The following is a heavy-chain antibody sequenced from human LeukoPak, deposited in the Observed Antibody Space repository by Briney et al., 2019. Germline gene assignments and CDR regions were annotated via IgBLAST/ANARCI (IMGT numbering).Heavy chain of an antibody. J-gene: IGHJ4*02. CDR3: ARGSNFDY. V-gene: IGHV3-11*01. D-gene: IGHD6-13*01. CDR1: GFTLSDHY. CDR2: ISNSGITI. Sequence: GGSLRLSCATSGFTLSDHYMSWVRQAPGKGLEWVSYISNSGITIYYADSVKGRFTISRDNAQNSLYLQMNSLRAEDTAVYYCARGSNFDYWGQGTLVTVSS.